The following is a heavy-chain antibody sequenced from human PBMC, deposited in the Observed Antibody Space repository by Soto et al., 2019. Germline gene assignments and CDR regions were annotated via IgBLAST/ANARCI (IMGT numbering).Heavy chain of an antibody. Sequence: PSETLSLTCTVSGGYSSNVSCHWIFIRQPPGKGMEWIGYMYYSGSTNYIPSLKSRVTISVDTSKNQFSLKLSSVTAADTAVYYCARASVGAIPYNWFDPWGEGTLVTVSS. CDR3: ARASVGAIPYNWFDP. J-gene: IGHJ5*02. CDR2: MYYSGST. D-gene: IGHD1-26*01. V-gene: IGHV4-61*01. CDR1: GGYSSNVSCH.